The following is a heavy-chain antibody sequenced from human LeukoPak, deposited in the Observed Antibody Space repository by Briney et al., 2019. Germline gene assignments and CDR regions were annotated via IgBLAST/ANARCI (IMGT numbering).Heavy chain of an antibody. V-gene: IGHV1-46*01. J-gene: IGHJ4*02. D-gene: IGHD5-12*01. Sequence: GASVKVSCKASGYTFTSYYMHWVRQAPGQGLEWMGIINPSCGSTSYAQKFQGRVTMTRDTYTSTVYMELSSLRSEDTAVYYCARAPFGGYVFFRYWGQGTLVTVSS. CDR3: ARAPFGGYVFFRY. CDR2: INPSCGST. CDR1: GYTFTSYY.